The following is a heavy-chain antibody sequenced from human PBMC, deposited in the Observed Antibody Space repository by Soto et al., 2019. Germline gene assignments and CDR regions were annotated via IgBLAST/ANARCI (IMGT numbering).Heavy chain of an antibody. D-gene: IGHD3-22*01. V-gene: IGHV4-31*03. CDR1: GGSISSGGYY. CDR2: IYYSGST. CDR3: AIYYYDSSGYFDY. Sequence: PSETLSLTCTVSGGSISSGGYYWSWIRQHPGKGLEWIGYIYYSGSTYYNPSLKSRVTISVDTSKNQFSLKLSSVTAADTAVYYCAIYYYDSSGYFDYWGQGTLVTVSS. J-gene: IGHJ4*02.